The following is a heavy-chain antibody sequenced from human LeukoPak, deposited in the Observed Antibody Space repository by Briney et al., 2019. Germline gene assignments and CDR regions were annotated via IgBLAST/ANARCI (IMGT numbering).Heavy chain of an antibody. J-gene: IGHJ4*02. CDR3: ARVVRGVTIRVYFDY. V-gene: IGHV1-69*05. CDR1: GGTFSSYA. CDR2: IIPIFGTA. D-gene: IGHD3-10*01. Sequence: GASVKVSCKASGGTFSSYAISWVRQAPGQGLEWMGGIIPIFGTANYAQKFQGRVTITTDESTSTAYMELSSLRSEDTAVYYCARVVRGVTIRVYFDYWGQGTLVTVSS.